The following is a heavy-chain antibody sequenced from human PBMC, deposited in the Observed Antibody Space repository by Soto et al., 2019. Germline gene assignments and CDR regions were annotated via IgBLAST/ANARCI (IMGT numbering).Heavy chain of an antibody. CDR3: AKSNCISTICYDYDWFDP. D-gene: IGHD2-2*01. CDR2: ISSSSSYI. CDR1: GFTFSSYS. V-gene: IGHV3-21*01. J-gene: IGHJ5*02. Sequence: PGGSLSLSCAASGFTFSSYSMNWVRQAPGKGLEWVSSISSSSSYIYYADSVKGRFTISRDNSKNTLYLQMNSLRAEDTAIYYCAKSNCISTICYDYDWFDPWGQGTLVTVSS.